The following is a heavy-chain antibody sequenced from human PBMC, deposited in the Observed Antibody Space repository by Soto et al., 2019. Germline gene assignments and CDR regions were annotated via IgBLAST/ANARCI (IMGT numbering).Heavy chain of an antibody. J-gene: IGHJ4*02. CDR2: ISYDGSNK. CDR1: GFTFSSCA. CDR3: ARGLYDSSGYPDY. V-gene: IGHV3-30-3*01. D-gene: IGHD3-22*01. Sequence: GGSLRLSCAASGFTFSSCAMHWVRQAPGKGLEWVALISYDGSNKYYADSVKGRFTISRDNSKNTLYLQMNSLRAEDTAVYYCARGLYDSSGYPDYWGQGTPVTVSS.